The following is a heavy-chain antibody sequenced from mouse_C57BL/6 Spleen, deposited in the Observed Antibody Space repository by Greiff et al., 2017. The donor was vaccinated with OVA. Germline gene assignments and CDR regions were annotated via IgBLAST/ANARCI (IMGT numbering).Heavy chain of an antibody. J-gene: IGHJ2*01. CDR3: ARSSGSGALDY. V-gene: IGHV1-78*01. D-gene: IGHD3-2*02. Sequence: QVQLQQSGAELVKPGASVKLSCKASGYTFTDYPIHWVKQRPGQGLEWIGYFYPGDGSTKYNEKFKGKATLTADKSSSTAYMQLNSLTSEDSAVYFCARSSGSGALDYWGQGTTLTVSS. CDR1: GYTFTDYP. CDR2: FYPGDGST.